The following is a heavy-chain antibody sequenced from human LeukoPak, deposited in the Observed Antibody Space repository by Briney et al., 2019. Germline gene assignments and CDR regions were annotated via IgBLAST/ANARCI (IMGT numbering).Heavy chain of an antibody. V-gene: IGHV1-2*02. D-gene: IGHD5-12*01. J-gene: IGHJ4*02. CDR2: INPNSGGT. CDR1: GYTVTGYY. CDR3: ASARGYSDFDSYFDY. Sequence: ASVKVSCKASGYTVTGYYMHWVRQAPGQGPEWMGWINPNSGGTNYAQKFQGRVTMTLATSIGTAYMELSRLKSGDTAVYYCASARGYSDFDSYFDYWGQGTLVTVSS.